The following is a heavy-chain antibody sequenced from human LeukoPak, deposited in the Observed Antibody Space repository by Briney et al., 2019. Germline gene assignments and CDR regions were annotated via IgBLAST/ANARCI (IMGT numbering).Heavy chain of an antibody. D-gene: IGHD6-13*01. V-gene: IGHV4-61*02. CDR2: IYSSGST. J-gene: IGHJ4*02. CDR3: ARVKSSSWYVIDY. Sequence: SQTLSLTCTVSGGSISSGSYYWSWIRQPAGKGLEWIGRIYSSGSTNYNPSLKSRVTISLDTSKNQFSLKLSSVTAADTAVYYCARVKSSSWYVIDYWGQGTLVTVSS. CDR1: GGSISSGSYY.